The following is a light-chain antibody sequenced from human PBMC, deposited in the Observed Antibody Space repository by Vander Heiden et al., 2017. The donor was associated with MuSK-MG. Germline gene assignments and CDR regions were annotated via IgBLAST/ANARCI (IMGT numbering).Light chain of an antibody. CDR1: QSISSY. CDR2: AAS. V-gene: IGKV1-39*01. CDR3: QQSCSNPLGYT. J-gene: IGKJ2*01. Sequence: DIQMTQSPSSLSASVGDRVTITCRASQSISSYLNWYQQKPGKAPKLLIYAASSLQSGVPSRFSGSGSGTDFTLTISSLQPEDFATYYCQQSCSNPLGYTFGQGTKLEIK.